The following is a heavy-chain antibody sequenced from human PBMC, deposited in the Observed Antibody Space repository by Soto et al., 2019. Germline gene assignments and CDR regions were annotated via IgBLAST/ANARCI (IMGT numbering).Heavy chain of an antibody. CDR2: ISSSSSTI. CDR1: GFTFSSYS. D-gene: IGHD6-13*01. CDR3: ARHPERIAQIGWFAP. J-gene: IGHJ5*02. V-gene: IGHV3-48*01. Sequence: EVQLVESGGGLVQPGGSLRLSCAASGFTFSSYSMNWVRQAPGNGLEWVSYISSSSSTIYYADSVKDRFTISRDNAKNSLYLQMNSLRAEDTAVYYCARHPERIAQIGWFAPWGQGTLVTVSS.